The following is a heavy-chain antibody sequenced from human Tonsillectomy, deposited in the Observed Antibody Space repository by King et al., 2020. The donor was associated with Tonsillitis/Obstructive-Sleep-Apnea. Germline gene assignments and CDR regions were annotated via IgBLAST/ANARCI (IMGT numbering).Heavy chain of an antibody. D-gene: IGHD1-1*01. V-gene: IGHV3-21*06. CDR1: GFTFSHYS. CDR2: ISGSSTYI. J-gene: IGHJ3*02. Sequence: VQLVESGGGLVKPGGSLRLSCAASGFTFSHYSMNWVRQAPGKGLGWVGSISGSSTYIYYGDSVEGRFIISRDNAKNSLYLQMNSLRVEDTAVFYCARDLSLLDDAFDTWGQGTMVTVSS. CDR3: ARDLSLLDDAFDT.